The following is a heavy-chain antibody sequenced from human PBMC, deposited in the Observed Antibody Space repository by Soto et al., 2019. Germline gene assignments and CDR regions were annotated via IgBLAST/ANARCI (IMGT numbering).Heavy chain of an antibody. J-gene: IGHJ4*02. V-gene: IGHV3-30*18. CDR3: AKDAVVVPAATPIDY. CDR1: GFTFSSYG. Sequence: QVQLVESGGGVVQPGRSLRLSCAASGFTFSSYGMHWVRQAPGKGLEWVAVISYDGSNKYYADSVKGRFTISRDNSKNTLYLQMNSLRAEDTAVYYCAKDAVVVPAATPIDYWGQGTLVTVSS. CDR2: ISYDGSNK. D-gene: IGHD2-2*01.